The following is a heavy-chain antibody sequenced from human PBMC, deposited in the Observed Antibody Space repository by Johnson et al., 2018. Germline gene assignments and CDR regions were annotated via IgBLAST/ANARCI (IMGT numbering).Heavy chain of an antibody. Sequence: EVQLVESGGGLVQPGRSLRLSCAASGFTFDDYAMHWVRQAPGKGLEWVSGISWNSGRIGYADSVKGRFTISRDNAKNSLYLQMNSLRAEDTASYFCAKDLVAAGTGAYYYGMDVWGQGTTVTVSS. CDR1: GFTFDDYA. J-gene: IGHJ6*02. CDR2: ISWNSGRI. V-gene: IGHV3-9*01. CDR3: AKDLVAAGTGAYYYGMDV. D-gene: IGHD2-2*01.